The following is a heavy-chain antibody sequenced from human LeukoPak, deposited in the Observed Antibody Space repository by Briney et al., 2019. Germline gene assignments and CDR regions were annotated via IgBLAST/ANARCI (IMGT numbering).Heavy chain of an antibody. J-gene: IGHJ5*02. CDR2: INHSGST. CDR3: ARRSNSAYNGFDP. Sequence: SETLSLTCGVHGGSFSGYHWSWIRQPPGKGLEWIGEINHSGSTNYNSSLKSRVTISVDTSKNQFSLKLSSVTAADTDVYYCARRSNSAYNGFDPWGQGTLVTVSS. CDR1: GGSFSGYH. V-gene: IGHV4-34*01. D-gene: IGHD4-11*01.